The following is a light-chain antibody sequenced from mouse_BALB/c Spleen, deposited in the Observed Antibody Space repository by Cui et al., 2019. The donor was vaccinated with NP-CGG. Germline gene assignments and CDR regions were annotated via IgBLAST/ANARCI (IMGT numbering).Light chain of an antibody. V-gene: IGLV1*01. CDR3: ALWYSNHWV. J-gene: IGLJ1*01. CDR1: TGTITTRNY. CDR2: GTN. Sequence: QAVVTQASALTTSPGETVTLTCRSSTGTITTRNYANWVQEKPDHLFTGLIGGTNNRAPGVPARFSGSLIGDKAALTITGAQTEDEAMYFCALWYSNHWVFGGGTKLTVL.